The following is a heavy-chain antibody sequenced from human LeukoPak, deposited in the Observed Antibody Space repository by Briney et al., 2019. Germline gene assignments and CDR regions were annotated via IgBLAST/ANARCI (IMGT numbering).Heavy chain of an antibody. CDR3: AKDGAWLRFDD. CDR2: ISPGGGPT. D-gene: IGHD3-22*01. V-gene: IGHV3-23*01. J-gene: IGHJ4*02. CDR1: GFNASSNY. Sequence: GGSLRLSCAASGFNASSNYMSWVRQAPGKGLEWVSGISPGGGPTYYADSVKGRFTISRDDPKNTLYLQMENLRAEDTAVYYCAKDGAWLRFDDWGQGILVTVSS.